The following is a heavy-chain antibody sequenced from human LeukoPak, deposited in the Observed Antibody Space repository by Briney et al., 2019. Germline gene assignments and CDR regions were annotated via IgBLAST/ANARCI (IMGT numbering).Heavy chain of an antibody. CDR1: GGSISSYY. D-gene: IGHD2/OR15-2a*01. J-gene: IGHJ5*02. CDR3: AREDVSSNWFDP. V-gene: IGHV4-59*12. CDR2: IYYSGST. Sequence: SETLSLTCTVSGGSISSYYWSWIRQPPGKGLEWIGYIYYSGSTNYNPSLKSRVTISVDTSKNQFSLKLSSVTAADTAVYYCAREDVSSNWFDPWGQGTLVTVSS.